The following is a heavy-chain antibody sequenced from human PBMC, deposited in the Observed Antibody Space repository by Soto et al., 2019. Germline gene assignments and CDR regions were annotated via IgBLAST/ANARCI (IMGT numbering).Heavy chain of an antibody. D-gene: IGHD3-10*01. CDR3: ARSPNYYYYGFDV. V-gene: IGHV4-61*08. CDR1: GGSVSSGDYF. J-gene: IGHJ6*02. Sequence: PSETLSLTCTVSGGSVSSGDYFWSWLRQSPGKRLEWIAYIYYSGSTNYNPSLKSRATISVDTSKSQVSLTMTSMTAADAALYYRARSPNYYYYGFDVWGPGTEVTV. CDR2: IYYSGST.